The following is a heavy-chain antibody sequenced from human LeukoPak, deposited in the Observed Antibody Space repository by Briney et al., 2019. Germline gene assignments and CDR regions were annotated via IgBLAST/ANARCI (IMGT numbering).Heavy chain of an antibody. D-gene: IGHD3-10*01. CDR2: ISSSGSTI. CDR3: ARDGQAEYYFDY. J-gene: IGHJ4*02. CDR1: GFTFSSYE. Sequence: PGGSLRLSCAASGFTFSSYEMNWVGQAPGKGLEWVSYISSSGSTIYYAGSVKGRFTISRDNAKNSLYLQMNSLRAEDTAVYYCARDGQAEYYFDYWGQGTLVTVSS. V-gene: IGHV3-48*03.